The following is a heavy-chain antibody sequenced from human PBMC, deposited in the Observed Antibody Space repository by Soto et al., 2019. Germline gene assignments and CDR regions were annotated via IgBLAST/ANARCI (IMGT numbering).Heavy chain of an antibody. CDR2: IYSGGST. D-gene: IGHD2-21*02. CDR3: ARDSENRLSGGDCCHFDY. V-gene: IGHV3-53*01. Sequence: GGSLRLSCAASGFTVSSNYMSWVRQAPGKGLEWVSVIYSGGSTYYADSVKGRFTISRDNSKNTLYLQMNSLRAEDTAVYYCARDSENRLSGGDCCHFDYWGQGTLVTVSS. CDR1: GFTVSSNY. J-gene: IGHJ4*02.